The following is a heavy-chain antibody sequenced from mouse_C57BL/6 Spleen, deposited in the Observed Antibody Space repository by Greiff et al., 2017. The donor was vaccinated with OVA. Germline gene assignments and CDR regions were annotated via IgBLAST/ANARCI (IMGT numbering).Heavy chain of an antibody. CDR3: ARRGTTVVAHWYFEG. V-gene: IGHV1-52*01. CDR1: GYTFTSYW. J-gene: IGHJ1*03. CDR2: IDPSDSET. D-gene: IGHD1-1*01. Sequence: QVQLQQPGAELVRPGSSVKLSCKASGYTFTSYWMHWVKQRPIQGLEWIGNIDPSDSETHYNQKFKDKATLTVDKSSSTAYMQLSSLTSEDSAVYYCARRGTTVVAHWYFEGWGTGTTVTVSS.